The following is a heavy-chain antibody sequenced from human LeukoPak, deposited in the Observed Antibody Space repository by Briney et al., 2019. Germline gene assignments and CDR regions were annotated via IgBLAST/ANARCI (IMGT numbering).Heavy chain of an antibody. CDR1: GYSISSGYF. CDR3: AKERWELLDYFDY. D-gene: IGHD1-26*01. V-gene: IGHV4-38-2*02. CDR2: THHSGAT. Sequence: NPSETLSLTCSVSGYSISSGYFWGWIRQPPGKRPEWIATTHHSGATYYNPSLKSRVTLSVDMSKNQVSLKLTSVTAADTAVYYCAKERWELLDYFDYWGQGTLVTVSS. J-gene: IGHJ4*02.